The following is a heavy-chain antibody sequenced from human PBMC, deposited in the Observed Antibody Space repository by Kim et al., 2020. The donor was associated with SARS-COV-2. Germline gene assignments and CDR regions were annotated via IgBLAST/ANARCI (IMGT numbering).Heavy chain of an antibody. J-gene: IGHJ5*02. V-gene: IGHV1-69*13. CDR3: AREGADCSGGSCYYWFDP. CDR1: GGTFSSYA. Sequence: SVKVSCKASGGTFSSYAISWVRQAPGQGLEWMGGIIPIFGTANYAQKFQGRVTITADESTSTAYMELSSLRSEDTAVYYCAREGADCSGGSCYYWFDPWGQGTLVTVSS. CDR2: IIPIFGTA. D-gene: IGHD2-15*01.